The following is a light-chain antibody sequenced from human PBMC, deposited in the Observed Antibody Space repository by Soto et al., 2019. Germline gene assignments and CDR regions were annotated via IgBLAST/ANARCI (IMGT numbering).Light chain of an antibody. Sequence: QSALAQPPSASGTPGQRVTISCSGSSSNIGSNPVNWYRQHLPGTAPKVLILTNNQRPSGVPDRFSGSKSGTSASLAITGLQAEDEADYYCQSYDSILSGLIFGEGTKVTVL. CDR1: SSNIGSNP. J-gene: IGLJ2*01. CDR2: TNN. V-gene: IGLV1-44*01. CDR3: QSYDSILSGLI.